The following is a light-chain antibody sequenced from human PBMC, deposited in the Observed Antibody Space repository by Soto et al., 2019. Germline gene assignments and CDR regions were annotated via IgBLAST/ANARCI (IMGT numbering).Light chain of an antibody. Sequence: QSALTQPRSVSGSPGQSVTISCTGTSSDVGGYDYVSWYQQHPGKAPKLMIFDVSKRPSGVPDRFSGSKSGSTASLTISGLRADEEADYYCCSYAGGFYVVGTGTKVTVL. CDR3: CSYAGGFYV. J-gene: IGLJ1*01. V-gene: IGLV2-11*01. CDR1: SSDVGGYDY. CDR2: DVS.